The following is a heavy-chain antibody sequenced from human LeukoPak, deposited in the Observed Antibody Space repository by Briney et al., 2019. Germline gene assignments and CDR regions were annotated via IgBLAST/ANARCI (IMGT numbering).Heavy chain of an antibody. Sequence: AAVKVSCKVSGYTLTELSMHWVRQAPGKGLEWMGGFDPEYGETIYAQKFQGRVTMTEDTSTDTAYMELSSLRSEDTAVYYWATKPTYGSGSYYGYFDYWGQGTLVTVSS. D-gene: IGHD3-10*01. V-gene: IGHV1-24*01. CDR3: ATKPTYGSGSYYGYFDY. CDR1: GYTLTELS. CDR2: FDPEYGET. J-gene: IGHJ4*02.